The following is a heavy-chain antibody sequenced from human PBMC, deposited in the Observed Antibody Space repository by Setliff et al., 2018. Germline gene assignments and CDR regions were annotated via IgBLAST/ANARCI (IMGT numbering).Heavy chain of an antibody. V-gene: IGHV4-61*02. Sequence: SETLSLTCTVSGDSITSGSVYWSWIRQPAGKGLEWVGRIFPTGTTNYNPDLKSRVTMSVDTSKKRFSLMLRSVTAADTAIYYCARYNSSAACFDLWGPGTLVTVSS. J-gene: IGHJ5*02. D-gene: IGHD1-20*01. CDR1: GDSITSGSVY. CDR2: IFPTGTT. CDR3: ARYNSSAACFDL.